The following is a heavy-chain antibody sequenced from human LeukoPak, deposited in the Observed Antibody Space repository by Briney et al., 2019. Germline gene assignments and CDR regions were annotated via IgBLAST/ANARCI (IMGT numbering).Heavy chain of an antibody. J-gene: IGHJ4*02. V-gene: IGHV3-21*01. CDR2: ISSSSSYI. Sequence: PGGSLRLSCAASGFTFSSYSMNWVRQAPGKGLEWVSSISSSSSYIYYADSVKGRFTISRDNAKNSLYLQMNSLRAEDTAVYYCARVGLAFCGGDCYSGGFDYWGQGTLVTVSS. CDR3: ARVGLAFCGGDCYSGGFDY. CDR1: GFTFSSYS. D-gene: IGHD2-21*01.